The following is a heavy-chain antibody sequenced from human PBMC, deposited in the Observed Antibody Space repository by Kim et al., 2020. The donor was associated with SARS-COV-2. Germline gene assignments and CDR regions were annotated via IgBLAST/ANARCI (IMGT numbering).Heavy chain of an antibody. V-gene: IGHV3-11*01. CDR3: ARDVSNSGYHSVLAL. Sequence: GGSLRLSCAASGFTFSDYPMSWIRQTPGKGLEWVSYIGCRSRSIFYADSVKGRFTISRDDDKNSLFLQMSSLRADDTAVYYCARDVSNSGYHSVLALWGQGTLVTVSS. CDR2: IGCRSRSI. J-gene: IGHJ4*02. D-gene: IGHD3-9*01. CDR1: GFTFSDYP.